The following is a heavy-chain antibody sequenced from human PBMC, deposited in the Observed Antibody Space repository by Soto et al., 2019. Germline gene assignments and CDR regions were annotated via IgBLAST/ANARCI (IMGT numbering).Heavy chain of an antibody. V-gene: IGHV3-23*01. CDR2: IGVYANT. J-gene: IGHJ4*02. Sequence: VELLESGGDLVQPGGSLRLSCAASGFTFSSYDMNWVRQAPGKGLEWVSAIGVYANTYYADSVQGRFTISRDDSRNTEHLQLNSLRVDDSAVYYCAKASTVVSPGDYFDSWGQGTLVTVSS. D-gene: IGHD2-15*01. CDR3: AKASTVVSPGDYFDS. CDR1: GFTFSSYD.